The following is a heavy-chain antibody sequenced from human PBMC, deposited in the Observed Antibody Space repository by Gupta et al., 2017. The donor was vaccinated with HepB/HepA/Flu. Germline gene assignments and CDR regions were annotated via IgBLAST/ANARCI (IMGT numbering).Heavy chain of an antibody. CDR1: GGTFSSYA. J-gene: IGHJ4*02. CDR2: IIPIFGTA. D-gene: IGHD3-9*01. Sequence: QVQLVQSGAEVKKPGSSVKVSCKASGGTFSSYAISWVRQPPGQGLEWMGGIIPIFGTANYAQKFQGRVTRTADESTSTAYMELSSLRSEDTAVYYCARGPASELRYVDWVSAGPYFDYGGQGTLVTVYS. CDR3: ARGPASELRYVDWVSAGPYFDY. V-gene: IGHV1-69*01.